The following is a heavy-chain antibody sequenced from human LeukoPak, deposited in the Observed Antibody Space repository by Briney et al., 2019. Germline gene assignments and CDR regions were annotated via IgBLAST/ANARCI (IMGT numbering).Heavy chain of an antibody. CDR1: GGSISSYY. V-gene: IGHV4-59*08. Sequence: PSETLSLTCTVSGGSISSYYWSWIRQPPGKGLEWIGYIYYSGSTNYNPSLKSRVTISVDTSKNQFSLKLSSATAADTAVYYCARTLDSSGSPHFDYWGQGTLVTVSS. J-gene: IGHJ4*02. D-gene: IGHD3-22*01. CDR2: IYYSGST. CDR3: ARTLDSSGSPHFDY.